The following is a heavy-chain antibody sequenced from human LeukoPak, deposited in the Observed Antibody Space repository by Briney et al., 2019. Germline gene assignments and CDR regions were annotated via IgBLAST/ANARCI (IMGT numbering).Heavy chain of an antibody. CDR1: GFIFSGYA. CDR2: ISGGGGST. V-gene: IGHV3-23*01. J-gene: IGHJ4*02. D-gene: IGHD3-22*01. CDR3: AKAGSGYSYFDH. Sequence: GGSLRLSCAASGFIFSGYAMSWVRQAPGKGLERVSGISGGGGSTYYADSVKGRFAISRDNSKNRLFLQMNSLRAEDTAVYYCAKAGSGYSYFDHWGQGTLVTVSS.